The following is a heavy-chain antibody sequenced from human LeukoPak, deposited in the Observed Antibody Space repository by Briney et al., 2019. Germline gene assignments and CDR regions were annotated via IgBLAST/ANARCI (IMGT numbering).Heavy chain of an antibody. CDR1: GFTFSAYT. D-gene: IGHD5-12*01. Sequence: PGGSLRLSCAASGFTFSAYTLHWVRQAPAKGLEWVAAVSSDGDIKVYLPSVEGRFAISRDASKNTLYLQINSLRTDDSALYYCARDLVDGPPDYFDYWGQGTLVTVSS. CDR2: VSSDGDIK. CDR3: ARDLVDGPPDYFDY. J-gene: IGHJ4*02. V-gene: IGHV3-30*09.